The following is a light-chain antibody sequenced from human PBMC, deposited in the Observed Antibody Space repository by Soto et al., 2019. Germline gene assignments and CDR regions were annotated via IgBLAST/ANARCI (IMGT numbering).Light chain of an antibody. CDR1: SSDIGRFNV. Sequence: QSALTQPASLSGSPGQSITISCTGTSSDIGRFNVVSWYQQHPGQAPKLLIYEGSKRPSGISDRFSGSKSGNTASLTISGLQTEDEADYYCCSYAGSTIRYVFGAGTKVTVL. CDR3: CSYAGSTIRYV. J-gene: IGLJ1*01. V-gene: IGLV2-23*01. CDR2: EGS.